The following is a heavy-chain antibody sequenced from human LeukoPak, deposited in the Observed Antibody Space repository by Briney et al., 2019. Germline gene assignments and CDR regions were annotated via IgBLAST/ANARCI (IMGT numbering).Heavy chain of an antibody. J-gene: IGHJ4*02. V-gene: IGHV4-59*01. D-gene: IGHD1-26*01. CDR1: GGSISGYY. CDR2: IYYSGST. CDR3: ARAPGSYYDY. Sequence: PSETLSLTCTVSGGSISGYYWGWIRQPPAKGLEWIGYIYYSGSTNYNPSLKSRVTISLDTSKNQFSLKLNSVTAADTAVYFCARAPGSYYDYWGQGTLVTVSS.